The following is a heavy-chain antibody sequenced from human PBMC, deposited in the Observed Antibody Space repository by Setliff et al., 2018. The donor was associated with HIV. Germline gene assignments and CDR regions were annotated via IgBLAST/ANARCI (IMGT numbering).Heavy chain of an antibody. CDR1: GFTFSSYA. D-gene: IGHD3-9*01. V-gene: IGHV3-30-3*01. Sequence: GGSLRLSCAASGFTFSSYAMHWVRQAPGKGLEWVAVISYDGSNKYYADSVKGRFTISRDNSKNTLYLQMNSLRAEDTAVYYCARDTLRGLRYFDWLPLWDAFDIWGQGTMVT. CDR2: ISYDGSNK. CDR3: ARDTLRGLRYFDWLPLWDAFDI. J-gene: IGHJ3*02.